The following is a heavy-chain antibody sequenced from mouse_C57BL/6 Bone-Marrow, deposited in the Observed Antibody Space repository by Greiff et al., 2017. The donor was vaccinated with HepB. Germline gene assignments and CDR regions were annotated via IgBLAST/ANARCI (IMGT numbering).Heavy chain of an antibody. Sequence: VRLQQPGAELVKPGASVKLSCKASGYTFTSYWMQWVKQRPGQGLEWIGEIDPSDSYTNYNQKFKGKATLTVDTSSSTAYMQLSSLTSEDSAVYYCARMRYWGQGTSVTVSS. J-gene: IGHJ4*01. CDR2: IDPSDSYT. CDR1: GYTFTSYW. CDR3: ARMRY. V-gene: IGHV1-50*01.